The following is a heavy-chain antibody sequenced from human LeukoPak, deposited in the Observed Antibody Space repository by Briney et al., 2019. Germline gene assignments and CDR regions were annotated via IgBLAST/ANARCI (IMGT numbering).Heavy chain of an antibody. D-gene: IGHD3-9*01. V-gene: IGHV3-30*18. CDR2: ISNDGSNK. Sequence: GRSLRLSCAASGFTFSSSAMHWVRQPPGKGLEWVTVISNDGSNKYYADSVKGRFTISRDNSKNMLYLQMNSLRTEDTAVYYCAKVARSYYDFLTGYDYWGQGTLVTVSS. J-gene: IGHJ4*02. CDR1: GFTFSSSA. CDR3: AKVARSYYDFLTGYDY.